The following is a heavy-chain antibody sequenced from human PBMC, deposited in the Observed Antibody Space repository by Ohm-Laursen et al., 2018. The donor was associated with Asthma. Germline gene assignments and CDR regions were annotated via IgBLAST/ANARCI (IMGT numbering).Heavy chain of an antibody. CDR1: GFTFSSYG. CDR2: ISYDGSNK. Sequence: SLRLSCSASGFTFSSYGMHWVRQAPGKGLEWVAVISYDGSNKYYADSVKGRFTISRDNSKNTLYLQMNSLRAEDTAVYYCARDTNAVAAYWMNYWGQGTLVTVSS. D-gene: IGHD6-19*01. CDR3: ARDTNAVAAYWMNY. V-gene: IGHV3-30*03. J-gene: IGHJ4*02.